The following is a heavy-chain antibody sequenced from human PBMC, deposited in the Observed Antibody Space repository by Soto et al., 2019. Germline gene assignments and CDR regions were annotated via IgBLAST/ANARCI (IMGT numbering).Heavy chain of an antibody. J-gene: IGHJ3*02. CDR3: ARDVGVDSSSAFDI. CDR2: IIPILGIA. Sequence: GASVKVSCKASGGTFSSYTIRWVRQAPGQGLEWMGRIIPILGIANYAQKFQGRVTITADKSTSTAYMELSSLRSEDTAVYYCARDVGVDSSSAFDIWGQGTMVTVSS. CDR1: GGTFSSYT. V-gene: IGHV1-69*04. D-gene: IGHD6-6*01.